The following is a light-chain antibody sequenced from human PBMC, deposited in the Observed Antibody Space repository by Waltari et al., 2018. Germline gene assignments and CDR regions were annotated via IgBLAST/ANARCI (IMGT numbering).Light chain of an antibody. V-gene: IGLV2-14*01. Sequence: QSALTQPASVSGSPGQSITISCTGTSSDVGGSNYVPWHQPHPGKAPKPTIYEVSYRPSGVSTRFSGSKSGNTASLTISGLQAEDEADYYCNSYTNSKTQIFGGRTKLTVL. CDR3: NSYTNSKTQI. CDR2: EVS. J-gene: IGLJ2*01. CDR1: SSDVGGSNY.